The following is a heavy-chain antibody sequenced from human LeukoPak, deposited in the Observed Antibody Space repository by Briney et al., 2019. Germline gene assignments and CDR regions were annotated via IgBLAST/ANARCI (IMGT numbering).Heavy chain of an antibody. J-gene: IGHJ3*01. CDR1: GFSFSRYV. CDR3: ASELESTSGSGAFDF. V-gene: IGHV3-33*01. Sequence: PGGSLRLSCAVSGFSFSRYVMHWVRQAPGKGLDWVALIWNDGSKTHYADSVEGRFTISRDNTKNTLYLQMNSLRVEDTAVYFCASELESTSGSGAFDFWGQGTMVTVSS. D-gene: IGHD3-10*01. CDR2: IWNDGSKT.